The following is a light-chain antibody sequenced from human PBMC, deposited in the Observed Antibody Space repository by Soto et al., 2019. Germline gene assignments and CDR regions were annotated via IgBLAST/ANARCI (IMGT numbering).Light chain of an antibody. J-gene: IGLJ2*01. Sequence: QSVLTQPPSASVTPGQRVTISCSGSSSNIGSSYVYWYQQLPGTAPKLLIYRNNQRPSGVPDRFSGSKSGTSASLAISGLRSEDEADYYCAAWDDSLSGLIFGGGTKVTVL. CDR1: SSNIGSSY. V-gene: IGLV1-47*01. CDR3: AAWDDSLSGLI. CDR2: RNN.